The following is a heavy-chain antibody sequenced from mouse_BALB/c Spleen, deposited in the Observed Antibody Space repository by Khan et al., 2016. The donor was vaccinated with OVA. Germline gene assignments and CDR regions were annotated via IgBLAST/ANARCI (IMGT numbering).Heavy chain of an antibody. J-gene: IGHJ4*01. CDR3: ARRYYRYGDYYAMDY. CDR2: INTYTGEP. Sequence: QIQLVQSGPELKKPGETVKISCKASGYTFTNYGMNWVKQAPGKGLKWMGWINTYTGEPTYADDFKGRFAFSLETSASTAYLQINNLKNEDTATYCCARRYYRYGDYYAMDYWGQGTSVTVSS. CDR1: GYTFTNYG. D-gene: IGHD2-14*01. V-gene: IGHV9-3-1*01.